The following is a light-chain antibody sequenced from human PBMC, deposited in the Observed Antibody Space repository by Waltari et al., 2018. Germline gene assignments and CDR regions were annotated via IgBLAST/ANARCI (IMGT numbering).Light chain of an antibody. V-gene: IGKV3-15*01. J-gene: IGKJ2*01. Sequence: EIVMTQSPGTLSVSPGGRATLSCRASQSVSRHLAWYQQKPGQAPRLLIYGASTRATGIPARFSGSGSGTEFTLTISSLQSEDFAVYYCQQYSDWPYTFGQGTKLEIK. CDR1: QSVSRH. CDR2: GAS. CDR3: QQYSDWPYT.